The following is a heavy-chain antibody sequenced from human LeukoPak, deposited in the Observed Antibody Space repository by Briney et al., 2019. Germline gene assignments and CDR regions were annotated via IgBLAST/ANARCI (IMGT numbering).Heavy chain of an antibody. Sequence: PSETLSLTCTVSGGSISSGGYYWSWIRQPPGKGLEWIGYIYHSGSTYYNPSLKSRVTISVDRSKNQFSLKLSSVTAADTAVYYCASCSTSCYTNPSFDPWGQGTLVTVSS. V-gene: IGHV4-30-2*01. D-gene: IGHD2-2*02. J-gene: IGHJ5*02. CDR2: IYHSGST. CDR3: ASCSTSCYTNPSFDP. CDR1: GGSISSGGYY.